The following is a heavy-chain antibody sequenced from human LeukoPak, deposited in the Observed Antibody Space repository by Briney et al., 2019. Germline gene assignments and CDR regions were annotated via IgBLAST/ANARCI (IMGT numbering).Heavy chain of an antibody. Sequence: SETLSLTCTVSGGSVSSGSYYWSWIRQPPGKGLEWIGYICYSGSTNYNPSLKSRVTISVDTSKNQFSLKLSSVTAADTAVYYCAREDCRSTSCYGFDYWGQRTLVTVSS. CDR1: GGSVSSGSYY. D-gene: IGHD2-2*01. J-gene: IGHJ4*02. V-gene: IGHV4-61*01. CDR3: AREDCRSTSCYGFDY. CDR2: ICYSGST.